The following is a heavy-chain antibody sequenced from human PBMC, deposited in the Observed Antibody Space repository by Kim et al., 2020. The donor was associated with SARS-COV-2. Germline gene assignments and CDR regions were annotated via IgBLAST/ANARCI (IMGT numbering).Heavy chain of an antibody. Sequence: GGSLRLSCAASGFTFSSYAMSWVRQAPGKGLEWVSAISGSGGSTYYADSVKGRFTISRDNSKNTLYLQMNSLRAEYTAVYYSAKDPSGDYVWVSYPQPPGDWGQGTLVIVSS. D-gene: IGHD3-16*02. CDR1: GFTFSSYA. J-gene: IGHJ4*02. V-gene: IGHV3-23*01. CDR3: AKDPSGDYVWVSYPQPPGD. CDR2: ISGSGGST.